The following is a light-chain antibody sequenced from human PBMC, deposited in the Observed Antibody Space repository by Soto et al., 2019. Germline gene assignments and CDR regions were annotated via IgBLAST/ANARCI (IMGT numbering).Light chain of an antibody. CDR1: QSVSSNY. CDR3: QQYGSSTWT. V-gene: IGKV3-20*01. Sequence: EIVLTQSPGTLSLSPGERTTLSFRASQSVSSNYLAWYQQQPGQAPRLLIYGASSRATGLPDRSSGSGSGTHFTLTINRLETEEFAVYYCQQYGSSTWTFGQGTKVDIK. CDR2: GAS. J-gene: IGKJ1*01.